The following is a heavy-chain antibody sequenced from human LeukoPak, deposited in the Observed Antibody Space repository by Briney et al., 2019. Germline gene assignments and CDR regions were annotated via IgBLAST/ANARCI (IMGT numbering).Heavy chain of an antibody. CDR2: IDYSGST. Sequence: KSSETPSLTCSVSSGSITIYYWSWIRQPPGKGLEWIGHIDYSGSTNYNPSFERRVTISLDTSKNQFSLKLTSVTAADTAVYYCARRPVYSGSPLGHDYFDYWGQGTLVTVSS. V-gene: IGHV4-59*08. CDR1: SGSITIYY. D-gene: IGHD3-10*01. CDR3: ARRPVYSGSPLGHDYFDY. J-gene: IGHJ4*02.